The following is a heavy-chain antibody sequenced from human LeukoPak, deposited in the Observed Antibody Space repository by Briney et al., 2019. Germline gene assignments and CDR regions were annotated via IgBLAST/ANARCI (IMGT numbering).Heavy chain of an antibody. Sequence: ASVKVSCKASGYTFTGYYMHWVRQAPGQGLEWMGWINPNSGDTNYAQKFQGRVTMTGDTSISTAYMELSRLRSDDTAVYYCARGPTYCSSTSCYRYNWFDPWGQGTLVTVSS. CDR1: GYTFTGYY. D-gene: IGHD2-2*02. CDR3: ARGPTYCSSTSCYRYNWFDP. CDR2: INPNSGDT. V-gene: IGHV1-2*02. J-gene: IGHJ5*02.